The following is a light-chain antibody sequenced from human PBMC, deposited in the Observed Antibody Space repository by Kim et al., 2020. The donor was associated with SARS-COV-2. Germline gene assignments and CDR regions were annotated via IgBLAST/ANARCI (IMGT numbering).Light chain of an antibody. J-gene: IGLJ2*01. CDR2: YNT. Sequence: APGRTARITCGVNDIGSKSVHWYQERPGQAPLMVIYYNTDRPSGIPERVSGSYSGNTATLTISRVEDGDEADYYCQVWDRSSDHVVFGGGTQLTVL. V-gene: IGLV3-21*04. CDR3: QVWDRSSDHVV. CDR1: DIGSKS.